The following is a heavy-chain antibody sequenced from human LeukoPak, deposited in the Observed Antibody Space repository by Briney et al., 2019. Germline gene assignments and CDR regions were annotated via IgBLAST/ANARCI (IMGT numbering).Heavy chain of an antibody. J-gene: IGHJ4*02. CDR2: INQSEST. V-gene: IGHV4-34*01. CDR1: GGSFSGYY. CDR3: AGGGY. Sequence: SETLSLTCAVYGGSFSGYYLSWIRQPPGKGLEWIGEINQSESTNYNPSLKSRVTISVDTSKNQFSLKLSSVTAADTAVYYCAGGGYWGQGTLVTVSS.